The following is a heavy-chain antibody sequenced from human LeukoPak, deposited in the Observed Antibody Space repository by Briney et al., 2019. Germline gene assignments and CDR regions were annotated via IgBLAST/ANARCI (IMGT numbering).Heavy chain of an antibody. J-gene: IGHJ4*02. Sequence: PGGSLRLSCAASGLNFRKSWMTWVRQAPGRGLEWVANIKDDGSEKYYVDSVKGRFTISRDNAKYSLYLQMNSLSAEDTAVYFCTNWGDTWGLDFWGQGILVSVSS. D-gene: IGHD7-27*01. V-gene: IGHV3-7*01. CDR1: GLNFRKSW. CDR3: TNWGDTWGLDF. CDR2: IKDDGSEK.